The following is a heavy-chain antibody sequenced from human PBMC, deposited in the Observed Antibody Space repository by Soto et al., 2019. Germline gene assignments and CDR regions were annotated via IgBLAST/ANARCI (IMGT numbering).Heavy chain of an antibody. CDR3: ARGGDYVWGSYVYDY. Sequence: PSETLSLTCTVSGGSISSYYWSWIRQPAGKGLEWIGRIYTSGSTNYNPSLKSRVTMSVDTSKSQFSLKLSSVTAADTAVYYCARGGDYVWGSYVYDYWGQGTLVTVSS. J-gene: IGHJ4*02. V-gene: IGHV4-4*07. D-gene: IGHD3-16*01. CDR1: GGSISSYY. CDR2: IYTSGST.